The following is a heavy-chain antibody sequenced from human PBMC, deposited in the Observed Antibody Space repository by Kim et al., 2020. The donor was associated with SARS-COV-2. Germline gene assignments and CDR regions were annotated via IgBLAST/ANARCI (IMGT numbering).Heavy chain of an antibody. CDR2: STHIGGS. J-gene: IGHJ5*01. V-gene: IGHV4-34*01. D-gene: IGHD3-10*01. Sequence: SETLSLTCAVPGGSVGTSYWTWVRQPPGKGLDWLGYSTHIGGSNYNPNLKGRLTISVDTSRTQFSLRLTSLTAADTGVYYCARLHENAPRGYNMFDSWR. CDR1: GGSVGTSY. CDR3: ARLHENAPRGYNMFDS.